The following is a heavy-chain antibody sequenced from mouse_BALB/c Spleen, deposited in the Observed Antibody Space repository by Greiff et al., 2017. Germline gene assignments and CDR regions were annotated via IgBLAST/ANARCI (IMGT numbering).Heavy chain of an antibody. CDR3: ALSYYDYEAY. CDR1: GYTFTSYW. Sequence: QVQLQQPGAELVKPGASVKLSCKASGYTFTSYWMHWVKQRPGQGLEWIGEINPSNGRTNYNEKFKSKATLTVDKSSSTAYMQLSSLTSEDSAVYYCALSYYDYEAYWGQGTLVTVSA. CDR2: INPSNGRT. D-gene: IGHD2-4*01. V-gene: IGHV1S81*02. J-gene: IGHJ3*01.